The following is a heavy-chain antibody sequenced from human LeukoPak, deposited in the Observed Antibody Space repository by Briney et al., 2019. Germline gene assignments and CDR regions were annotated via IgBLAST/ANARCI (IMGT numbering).Heavy chain of an antibody. J-gene: IGHJ6*04. D-gene: IGHD6-19*01. CDR3: ARGSRAVAGTYYYYGMDV. Sequence: SQTLSLTCAISGDSVSSNSAAWNWIRQSPSRGLEWLGRTYYRSKWYNDYAVSVKSRITINPGASKNQFSLQLNSVTPEDTAVYYCARGSRAVAGTYYYYGMDVWGKGTTVTVSS. CDR2: TYYRSKWYN. V-gene: IGHV6-1*01. CDR1: GDSVSSNSAA.